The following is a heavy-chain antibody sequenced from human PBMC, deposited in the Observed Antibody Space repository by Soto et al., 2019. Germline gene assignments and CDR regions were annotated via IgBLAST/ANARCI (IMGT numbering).Heavy chain of an antibody. D-gene: IGHD2-2*01. CDR3: ARVRQGCSSTSCYFDP. CDR2: IHHSGST. V-gene: IGHV4-4*02. CDR1: GGSISSSNW. J-gene: IGHJ5*02. Sequence: PSQTLSLTCAVSGGSISSSNWWNWVRQPPGKGLEWIGEIHHSGSTNYNPSLKSRVTISVDKSKNQLSLKLNSVAAADTAVYYCARVRQGCSSTSCYFDPWGQGTLVTVSS.